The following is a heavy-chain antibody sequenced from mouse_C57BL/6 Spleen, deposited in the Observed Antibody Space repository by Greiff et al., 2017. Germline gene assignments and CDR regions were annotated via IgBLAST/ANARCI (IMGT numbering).Heavy chain of an antibody. CDR2: ISGGGGNT. CDR1: GFTFSSYT. Sequence: EVKVVESGGGLVKPGGSLKLSCAASGFTFSSYTMSWVRQTPEKRLEWVATISGGGGNTYYPDSVKGRFTISRDNAKNTLYLQMSSLRSEDTALYYCASNWETGFAYWGQGTLVTVSA. D-gene: IGHD4-1*01. J-gene: IGHJ3*01. V-gene: IGHV5-9*01. CDR3: ASNWETGFAY.